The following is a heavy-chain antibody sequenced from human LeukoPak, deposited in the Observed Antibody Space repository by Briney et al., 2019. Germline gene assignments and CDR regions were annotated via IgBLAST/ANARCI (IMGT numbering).Heavy chain of an antibody. CDR2: IYHSGTT. V-gene: IGHV4-30-2*01. J-gene: IGHJ4*02. Sequence: SQTLSLTCTVSGGSISSGGYYWSWLRQPPGKGLEWIGYIYHSGTTYSNPSLKSRVTISVDRSKNQFSLKLSSVTAADTAVYYCARADRWLQPRGFNYWGQGTLVTVSS. D-gene: IGHD5-24*01. CDR1: GGSISSGGYY. CDR3: ARADRWLQPRGFNY.